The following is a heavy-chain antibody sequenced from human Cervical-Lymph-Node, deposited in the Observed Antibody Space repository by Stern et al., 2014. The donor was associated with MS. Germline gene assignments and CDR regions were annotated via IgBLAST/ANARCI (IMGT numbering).Heavy chain of an antibody. J-gene: IGHJ3*02. V-gene: IGHV7-4-1*02. CDR1: GYTFSHYA. CDR3: ARESGESSTHDAFDI. D-gene: IGHD2-2*01. CDR2: IRTDAGIP. Sequence: QDQLVQSGAELKQPGASVKVSCKASGYTFSHYALNWVRQAPGQGLEWLGWIRTDAGIPTYAQGFTGRFVFSLDSSVSTAYLQISSLKAEDTAVYYCARESGESSTHDAFDIWGQGTMVTVSS.